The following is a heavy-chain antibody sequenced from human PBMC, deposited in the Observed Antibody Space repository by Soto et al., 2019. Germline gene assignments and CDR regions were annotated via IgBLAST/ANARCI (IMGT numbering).Heavy chain of an antibody. CDR2: IYYSGST. V-gene: IGHV4-31*03. CDR1: GGSISSGGYY. J-gene: IGHJ6*03. CDR3: ASQPARRLHGYMDV. D-gene: IGHD4-4*01. Sequence: SETLSLTCTVSGGSISSGGYYWSWIRQHPGKGLEWIGYIYYSGSTYYNPSLKSRVTISVDTSKNQFSLKLSSVTAADTAVYYCASQPARRLHGYMDVWGKGTTVTVSS.